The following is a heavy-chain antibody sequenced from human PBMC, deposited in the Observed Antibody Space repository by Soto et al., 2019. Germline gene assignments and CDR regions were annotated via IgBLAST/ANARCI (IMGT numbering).Heavy chain of an antibody. CDR2: IYYSGST. V-gene: IGHV4-39*01. CDR3: ATLSGGVIAAAGTDSYGMDV. J-gene: IGHJ6*02. CDR1: GGSISSSSYY. D-gene: IGHD6-13*01. Sequence: EWLSLTCPVSGGSISSSSYYWGWIRQPPGKGLEWIGSIYYSGSTYYNPSLKSRVTISVDTSKNQFSLKLSSVTAADTAVYYCATLSGGVIAAAGTDSYGMDVWGQGTKVTVYS.